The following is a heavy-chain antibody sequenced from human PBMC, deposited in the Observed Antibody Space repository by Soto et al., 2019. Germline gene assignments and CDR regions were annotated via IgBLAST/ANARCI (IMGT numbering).Heavy chain of an antibody. J-gene: IGHJ4*02. CDR2: IWYDGSNK. Sequence: PGGSLRLSCAASGFTFSSYGMHWVRQAPGKGLEWVAVIWYDGSNKYYADSVKGRFTISRDNSKNTLYLQMNSLRAEDTAVYYCARDSSGWYCDYWGQGTLVTVSS. CDR1: GFTFSSYG. D-gene: IGHD6-19*01. CDR3: ARDSSGWYCDY. V-gene: IGHV3-33*01.